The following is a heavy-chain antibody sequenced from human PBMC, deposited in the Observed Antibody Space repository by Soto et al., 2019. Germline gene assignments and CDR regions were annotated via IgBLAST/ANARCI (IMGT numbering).Heavy chain of an antibody. CDR3: ASDPRRDYYGSAPYGMDV. D-gene: IGHD3-10*01. CDR2: ISAYNGNT. V-gene: IGHV1-18*01. CDR1: GYTFTSYG. J-gene: IGHJ6*02. Sequence: QVQLVQSGAEVKKPGASVKVSCKASGYTFTSYGISWVRQAPGQGLEWMGWISAYNGNTNYAQKLQGRVTMTTDTSTSTAYMELRSLRSDDTAVYYCASDPRRDYYGSAPYGMDVWGQGTTVTVSS.